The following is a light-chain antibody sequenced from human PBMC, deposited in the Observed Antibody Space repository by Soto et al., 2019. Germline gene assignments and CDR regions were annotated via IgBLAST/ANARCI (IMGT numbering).Light chain of an antibody. V-gene: IGKV3-20*01. CDR1: QSVSSSY. CDR2: GAS. J-gene: IGKJ2*01. CDR3: QQYDSSSST. Sequence: EIVLTQSPGTLSLSPGERATLSCRASQSVSSSYLAWYQQQPGQAPRLLIYGASSRATGIPDRFSGSGSGTDFTFTISRLEPEDFAVYYCQQYDSSSSTFGQGTKLEIK.